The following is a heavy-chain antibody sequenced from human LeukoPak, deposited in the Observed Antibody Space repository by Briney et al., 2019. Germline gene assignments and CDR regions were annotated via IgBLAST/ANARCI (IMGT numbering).Heavy chain of an antibody. CDR3: ARVSYDSSAYYFGY. Sequence: ASVKVSCKASGYTFTSYGISWVRQAPGQGLEWMGWISAYNGNTNYAQKLQGRVTMTTDTSTSTAYMELRSLRSDDTAVYYCARVSYDSSAYYFGYWGQGTLVTVSS. D-gene: IGHD3-22*01. CDR1: GYTFTSYG. CDR2: ISAYNGNT. J-gene: IGHJ4*02. V-gene: IGHV1-18*01.